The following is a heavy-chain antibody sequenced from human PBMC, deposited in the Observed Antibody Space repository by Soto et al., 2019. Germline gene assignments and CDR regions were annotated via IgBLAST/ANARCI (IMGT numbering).Heavy chain of an antibody. CDR3: ARAVSFYYDSSGYHDY. V-gene: IGHV4-31*03. D-gene: IGHD3-22*01. J-gene: IGHJ4*02. Sequence: SDTLSLTCTVSGGSISSGGYYWSWIRQHPGKGLEWIGYIYYSGSTYYNPSLKSRVTISVDTSKNQFSLKLSSVTAADTAVYYCARAVSFYYDSSGYHDYWGQGTLVTVSS. CDR1: GGSISSGGYY. CDR2: IYYSGST.